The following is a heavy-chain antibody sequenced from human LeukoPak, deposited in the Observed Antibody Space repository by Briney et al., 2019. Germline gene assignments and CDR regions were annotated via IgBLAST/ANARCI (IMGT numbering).Heavy chain of an antibody. CDR1: GFTFSNSA. J-gene: IGHJ4*01. V-gene: IGHV3-23*01. D-gene: IGHD6-19*01. CDR2: LSGSGITT. Sequence: GGSLRLSCAASGFTFSNSAMSWVRQAPGKGLEWVSTLSGSGITTYYADSVKGRITISRDNSKNTLYLQMNSLRAEDTAVYYCAKGIYSSGWSYFDYWGHGTLVTVSS. CDR3: AKGIYSSGWSYFDY.